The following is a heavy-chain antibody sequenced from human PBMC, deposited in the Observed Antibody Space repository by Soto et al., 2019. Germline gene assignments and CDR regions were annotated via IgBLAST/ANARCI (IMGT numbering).Heavy chain of an antibody. V-gene: IGHV2-5*02. D-gene: IGHD3-10*01. J-gene: IGHJ5*02. CDR2: IYWDGDE. CDR3: APIANYYQVDWFDP. Sequence: QITLKESGRPLVKPTQTLTLTCTFSGFSLSTNGVGVGWIRQPPGKALEWLALIYWDGDERYSPSLKSRLTVTTHTSNNQVVRTLSNMDPVHTATYYCAPIANYYQVDWFDPCGQGSLVTVSS. CDR1: GFSLSTNGVG.